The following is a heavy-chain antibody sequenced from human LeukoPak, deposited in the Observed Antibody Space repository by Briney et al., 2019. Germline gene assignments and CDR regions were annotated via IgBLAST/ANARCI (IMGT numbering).Heavy chain of an antibody. CDR3: AREGSPLDY. D-gene: IGHD1-26*01. CDR2: INHSGST. Sequence: TPSETLSLTWAVYGGSFSGYYWSWIRQPPGKGLEWIGEINHSGSTNYNPSLKSRVTISVDTSKNQFSLKLSSVTAADTAVYYCAREGSPLDYWGQGTLVTVSS. V-gene: IGHV4-34*01. J-gene: IGHJ4*02. CDR1: GGSFSGYY.